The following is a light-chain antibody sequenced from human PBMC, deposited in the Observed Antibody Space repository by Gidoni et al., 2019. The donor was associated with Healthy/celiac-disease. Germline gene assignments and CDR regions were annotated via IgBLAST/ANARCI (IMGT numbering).Light chain of an antibody. CDR3: QQRSNWPPL. CDR1: PRVSSY. V-gene: IGKV3-11*01. Sequence: EIVLTHSPPTLSLSPGERDTLSCRANPRVSSYLAGYEQKPGQAPRHLIHGASNRATGIPPRFSGRGCGTDVTLTISSLEPEDVAVYYCQQRSNWPPLFGGGTKVEIK. J-gene: IGKJ4*01. CDR2: GAS.